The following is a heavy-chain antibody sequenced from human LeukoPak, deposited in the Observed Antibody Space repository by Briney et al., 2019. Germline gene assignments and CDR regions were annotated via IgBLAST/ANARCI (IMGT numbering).Heavy chain of an antibody. CDR3: TRDEDCYDSSGPDV. Sequence: GGSLRLSCAASGFTVSGNYMSWVRRAPGKGLEWVSVIYSDDRTYYADSVKGRFTISRDNSKNTLYLQMNSLRAEDTAVYYCTRDEDCYDSSGPDVWGKGTTVTVSS. J-gene: IGHJ6*04. D-gene: IGHD3-22*01. CDR2: IYSDDRT. CDR1: GFTVSGNY. V-gene: IGHV3-53*01.